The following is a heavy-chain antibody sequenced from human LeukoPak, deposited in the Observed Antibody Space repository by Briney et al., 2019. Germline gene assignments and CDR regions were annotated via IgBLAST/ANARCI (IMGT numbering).Heavy chain of an antibody. CDR1: GFTVSSNY. J-gene: IGHJ6*02. CDR2: IYSGGST. Sequence: PGGSLRLSCAASGFTVSSNYMSWVRQAPGKGLEWVSVIYSGGSTYYADSVKGRFTISRDNSKNTLYLQMNSLRAEDTAVYYCARDRKPTPLYYGMDVWGQGTTVTDSS. V-gene: IGHV3-53*01. CDR3: ARDRKPTPLYYGMDV.